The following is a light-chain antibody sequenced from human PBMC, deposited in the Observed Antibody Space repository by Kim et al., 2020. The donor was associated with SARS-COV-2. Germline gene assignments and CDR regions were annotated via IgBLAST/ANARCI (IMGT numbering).Light chain of an antibody. V-gene: IGLV3-21*03. CDR3: QVWDTDSDQWV. CDR1: NVGTKS. J-gene: IGLJ3*02. CDR2: VDL. Sequence: APGKGDKMTCGGDNVGTKSVHWYQQKSGQAPVVVMYVDLYRPSGIPERFSGSNSGNMASLTISRVEAGDEADYYCQVWDTDSDQWVFGGGTKLTVL.